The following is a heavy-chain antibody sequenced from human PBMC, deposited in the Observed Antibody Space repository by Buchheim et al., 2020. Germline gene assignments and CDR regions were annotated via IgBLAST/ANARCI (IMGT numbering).Heavy chain of an antibody. J-gene: IGHJ4*02. CDR3: ARGTGWYPDY. D-gene: IGHD6-19*01. CDR2: IKQDGSDK. CDR1: GYRFSDYW. V-gene: IGHV3-7*01. Sequence: EVQLVESGGGLVQPGGSLRLSCAASGYRFSDYWMNWVRQAPGKGLEWVANIKQDGSDKYYVDSVKGRFTIYRDKAKNSLYLQMNSLRVEDTAVYYCARGTGWYPDYWGQGTL.